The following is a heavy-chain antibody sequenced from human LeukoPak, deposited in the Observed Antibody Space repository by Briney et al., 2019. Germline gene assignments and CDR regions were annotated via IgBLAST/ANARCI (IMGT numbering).Heavy chain of an antibody. CDR2: IYYSGST. CDR1: GGSVSSGSYY. J-gene: IGHJ4*02. V-gene: IGHV4-61*01. D-gene: IGHD1-7*01. CDR3: ARGGTGSTGFDY. Sequence: SETLSLTCTVSGGSVSSGSYYWSWIRQPPGKGLEWIGYIYYSGSTNYNPSLKSRVTMSVDTSKNQFSLKLSSVTAADTAVYYCARGGTGSTGFDYWGQGTLVTVSS.